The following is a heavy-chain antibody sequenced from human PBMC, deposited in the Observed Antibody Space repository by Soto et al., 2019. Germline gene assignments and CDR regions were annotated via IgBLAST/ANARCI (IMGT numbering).Heavy chain of an antibody. Sequence: QVQLVESGGGVVQPGRSLRLSCAASGFTFSSYAMHWVRQAPGKGLEWVAVISYDGSNKYYADSVKGRFTISRDNSKNTLYLQMNSLRAEDTAVYYCAREVATIYYYYYGMVVWGQGTTVTVSS. CDR2: ISYDGSNK. V-gene: IGHV3-30-3*01. D-gene: IGHD5-12*01. CDR3: AREVATIYYYYYGMVV. CDR1: GFTFSSYA. J-gene: IGHJ6*02.